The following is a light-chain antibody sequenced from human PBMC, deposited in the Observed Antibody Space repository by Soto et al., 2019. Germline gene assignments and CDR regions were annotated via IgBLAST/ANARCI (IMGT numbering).Light chain of an antibody. CDR3: QQYGSSGT. CDR2: GTS. J-gene: IGKJ1*01. CDR1: QSVSSTY. V-gene: IGKV3-20*01. Sequence: EIVLTQSPGTLSLSPGERATLSCRASQSVSSTYLAWYQQQPGQAPRLLMSGTSNRATGTPDRFSGSGSGTDFTLTISRLEPEDFAVYYCQQYGSSGTFGQGTKVDTK.